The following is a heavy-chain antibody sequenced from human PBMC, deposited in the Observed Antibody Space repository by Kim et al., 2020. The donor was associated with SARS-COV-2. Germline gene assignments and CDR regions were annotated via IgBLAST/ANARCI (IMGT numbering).Heavy chain of an antibody. CDR1: GFNFASSG. CDR2: IWNDGSKN. J-gene: IGHJ4*02. CDR3: VRDLGTGSTYEQ. D-gene: IGHD2-8*01. V-gene: IGHV3-33*01. Sequence: GGSLRLSCEASGFNFASSGMHWVRQAPGKGLEWVAVIWNDGSKNKYADSVKGRFTISRENSKNTLYLQMSSLRVEDTALYYCVRDLGTGSTYEQWGQGTPVTVSS.